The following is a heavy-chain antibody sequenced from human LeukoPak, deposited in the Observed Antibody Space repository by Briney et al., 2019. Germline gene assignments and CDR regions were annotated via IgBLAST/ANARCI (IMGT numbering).Heavy chain of an antibody. CDR2: IYYSGST. Sequence: PSETLSLTCTVSGGSISSSSYYWGWIRQPPGKGLEWIGSIYYSGSTYYNPSLKSRVTISVDTSRNQFSLKLSSVTAADTAVYYCARDQWLVQIDYWGQGTLVTVSS. CDR1: GGSISSSSYY. D-gene: IGHD6-19*01. J-gene: IGHJ4*02. CDR3: ARDQWLVQIDY. V-gene: IGHV4-39*07.